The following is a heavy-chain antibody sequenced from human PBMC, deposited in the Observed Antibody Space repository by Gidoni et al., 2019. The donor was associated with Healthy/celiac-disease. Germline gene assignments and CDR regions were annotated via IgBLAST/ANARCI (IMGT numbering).Heavy chain of an antibody. D-gene: IGHD3-16*02. J-gene: IGHJ4*02. CDR2: IYYSGST. CDR3: ASGMITFGGVIVPLDY. CDR1: GGSVSRGRYS. Sequence: QVQLQESGSGLVKPSETLSLTCTVPGGSVSRGRYSWSWIRQRPGKGLEWIGYIYYSGSTNYNPSLKSRVTISVDTSKNQFSLKLSSVTAADTAVYYCASGMITFGGVIVPLDYWGQGTLVTVSS. V-gene: IGHV4-61*01.